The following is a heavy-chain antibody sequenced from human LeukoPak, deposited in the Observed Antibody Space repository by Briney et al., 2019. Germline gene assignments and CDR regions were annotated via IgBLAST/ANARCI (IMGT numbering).Heavy chain of an antibody. D-gene: IGHD1-26*01. CDR2: IRYDGSNK. CDR3: ANQSFSVGATLLFDY. V-gene: IGHV3-30*02. Sequence: PGGSLRLSCAASGFTFSSYGMHWVRQAPGNGLEWVAFIRYDGSNKYYADSVKGRFTISRDNSKNTLYLQMNSLRAEDTAVYYCANQSFSVGATLLFDYWGQGTLVTVSS. J-gene: IGHJ4*02. CDR1: GFTFSSYG.